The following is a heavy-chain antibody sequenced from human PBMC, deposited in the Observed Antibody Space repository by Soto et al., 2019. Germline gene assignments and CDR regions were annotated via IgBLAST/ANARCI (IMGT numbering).Heavy chain of an antibody. CDR3: ARGYYYDSSGYYYVAYFDY. Sequence: PSETLSLTCAVYGGSFSGYYWSWIRQPPGKGLEWIGEINHSGSTNYNPSLKSRVTISVDTSKNQFSLKLSSVTAADTAVYYCARGYYYDSSGYYYVAYFDYWGQGTLVTVSS. V-gene: IGHV4-34*01. CDR2: INHSGST. J-gene: IGHJ4*02. D-gene: IGHD3-22*01. CDR1: GGSFSGYY.